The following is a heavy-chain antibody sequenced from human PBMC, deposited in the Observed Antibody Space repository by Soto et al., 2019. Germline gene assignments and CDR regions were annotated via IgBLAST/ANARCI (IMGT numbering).Heavy chain of an antibody. D-gene: IGHD4-17*01. Sequence: GASVKVSCKASGCTFSSYAISWVRQAPGQGLEWMGGIIPIFGTANYAQKFQVRVTITAGESTTTAYMELSSLRSEDTAVYYCARAPPTVTKGGNWLDPWGQGTLVPVSS. J-gene: IGHJ5*02. CDR2: IIPIFGTA. CDR1: GCTFSSYA. CDR3: ARAPPTVTKGGNWLDP. V-gene: IGHV1-69*13.